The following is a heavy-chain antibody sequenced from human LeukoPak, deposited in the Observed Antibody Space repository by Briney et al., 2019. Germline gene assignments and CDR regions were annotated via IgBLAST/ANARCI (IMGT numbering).Heavy chain of an antibody. Sequence: PSETLSLTCAVYGGSFSGYYWSWIRQPPGKGLEWIGEINHSGSTNYNPSLKSRVTISVDTSKNQFSLKLSSVTAADTVVYYCARGNVATAFTLDYFDYWGQGTLVTVSS. V-gene: IGHV4-34*01. CDR3: ARGNVATAFTLDYFDY. J-gene: IGHJ4*02. CDR2: INHSGST. D-gene: IGHD2-21*02. CDR1: GGSFSGYY.